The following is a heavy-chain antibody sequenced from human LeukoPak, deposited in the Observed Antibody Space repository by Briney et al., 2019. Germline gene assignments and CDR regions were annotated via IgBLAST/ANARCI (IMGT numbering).Heavy chain of an antibody. V-gene: IGHV3-23*01. J-gene: IGHJ5*02. CDR2: ISHDGMNA. CDR3: AKDGAQYSSGPECDP. D-gene: IGHD6-19*01. CDR1: GLHFSGTA. Sequence: GGSLRLSCAASGLHFSGTAMSWVRQAPGKGLEWVSAISHDGMNAYYADSVKGRFTISRENSKKTVHLEMSSLTAADTGVYYCAKDGAQYSSGPECDPRGQGALVTVSP.